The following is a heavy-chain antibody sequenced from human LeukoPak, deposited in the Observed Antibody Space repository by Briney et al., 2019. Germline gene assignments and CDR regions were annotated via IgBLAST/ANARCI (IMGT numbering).Heavy chain of an antibody. J-gene: IGHJ4*02. CDR1: GGSISSSSYY. V-gene: IGHV4-39*01. CDR3: ARLATVPSGGFDY. D-gene: IGHD4-17*01. CDR2: IYYSGST. Sequence: SETLSLTCTVSGGSISSSSYYWGWIRQPPGKGLEWIGSIYYSGSTYYNPSLKSRVTISVDTSKNQFSLNLSSVSAAGTAVYYCARLATVPSGGFDYWGQGTLVTVSS.